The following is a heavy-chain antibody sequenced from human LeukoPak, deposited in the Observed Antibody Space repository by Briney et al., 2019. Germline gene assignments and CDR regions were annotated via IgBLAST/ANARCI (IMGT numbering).Heavy chain of an antibody. CDR1: GGSVTSGTYH. V-gene: IGHV4-39*07. D-gene: IGHD3-16*01. CDR3: ARDHYYDGRGRFDP. J-gene: IGHJ5*02. Sequence: PSETLSLTCSVSGGSVTSGTYHWGWLRQPPGKGLEWIGSVYFDGGTHYKPSLQSRVTISVDTSKNQFSLRLSSVTAADTALYYCARDHYYDGRGRFDPWGQGTLVTVSS. CDR2: VYFDGGT.